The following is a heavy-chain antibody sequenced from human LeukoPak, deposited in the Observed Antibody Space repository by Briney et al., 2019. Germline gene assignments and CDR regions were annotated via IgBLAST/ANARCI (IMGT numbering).Heavy chain of an antibody. V-gene: IGHV4-39*07. CDR3: ARLTKNDSGTYRFGKKKRGYMDV. D-gene: IGHD3-10*01. CDR1: GGSISSSSYY. J-gene: IGHJ6*03. CDR2: IYYSGST. Sequence: SETLSLTCTVSGGSISSSSYYWGWIRQPPGKGLEWIGNIYYSGSTNYNPSLKSRVTISVDTSKNQFSLKLSSVTAADTAVYYCARLTKNDSGTYRFGKKKRGYMDVWGKGTTVTISS.